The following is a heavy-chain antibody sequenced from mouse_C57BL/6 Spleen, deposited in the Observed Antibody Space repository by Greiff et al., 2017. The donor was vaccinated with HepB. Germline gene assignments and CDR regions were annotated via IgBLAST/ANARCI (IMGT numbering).Heavy chain of an antibody. Sequence: VQLKESGPELVKPGASVKMSCKASGYTFTDYYMHWVKQSHGKSLEWIGYINPNNGGTSYNQKFKGKATLTVNKSSSTAYMELRSLTSEDSAVYYCARWFIATIVDYYIDYWGQGTTLTVSS. CDR1: GYTFTDYY. CDR3: ARWFIATIVDYYIDY. D-gene: IGHD1-1*01. V-gene: IGHV1-22*01. J-gene: IGHJ2*01. CDR2: INPNNGGT.